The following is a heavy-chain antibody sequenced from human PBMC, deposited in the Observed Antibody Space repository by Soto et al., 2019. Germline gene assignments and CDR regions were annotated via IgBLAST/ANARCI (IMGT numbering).Heavy chain of an antibody. CDR3: VRDGWGVAEN. J-gene: IGHJ4*02. CDR1: GFTFSGFW. V-gene: IGHV3-74*01. CDR2: IKSDGTNT. D-gene: IGHD6-19*01. Sequence: EVQLVESGGGSVQPGGSLRLSCASSGFTFSGFWMHWVRQGPGMGLVWVSGIKSDGTNTAYADSVRGRFTISRDNAKDTLYRQMNSLRAEDTAVYYWVRDGWGVAENWGQGTLVTVSS.